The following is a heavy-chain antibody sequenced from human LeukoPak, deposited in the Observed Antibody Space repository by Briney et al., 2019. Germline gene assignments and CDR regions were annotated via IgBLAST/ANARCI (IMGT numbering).Heavy chain of an antibody. V-gene: IGHV4-4*07. CDR2: IYTSGST. D-gene: IGHD3-10*01. J-gene: IGHJ6*02. Sequence: PSETLSLTCTVSGGSISSYYWSWIRQPAGKGLEWIGRIYTSGSTNYNPSLKSRVTMSVDTSKNQFSLKLSSVTAADTAVYYCASGEGSDPHYYYGMDVWGQGTTVTVSS. CDR1: GGSISSYY. CDR3: ASGEGSDPHYYYGMDV.